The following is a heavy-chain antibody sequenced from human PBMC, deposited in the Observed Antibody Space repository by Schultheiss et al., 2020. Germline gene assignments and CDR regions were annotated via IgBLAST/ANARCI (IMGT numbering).Heavy chain of an antibody. CDR1: DGSIRSYY. CDR3: ARWNTMSTAGLDY. V-gene: IGHV4-59*08. D-gene: IGHD4-17*01. CDR2: INHSGST. Sequence: SETLSLTCTVSDGSIRSYYWSWIRQPPGKGLEWIGEINHSGSTYYNPSLKSRVTISVDTSKSQVSLRLSSVTAADTGIYYCARWNTMSTAGLDYWGRGTLVTVSS. J-gene: IGHJ4*02.